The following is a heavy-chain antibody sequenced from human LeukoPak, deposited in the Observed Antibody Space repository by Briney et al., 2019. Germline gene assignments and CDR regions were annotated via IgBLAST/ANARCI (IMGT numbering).Heavy chain of an antibody. V-gene: IGHV3-23*01. CDR3: AKLKQWQPQRYFFEY. Sequence: GGSLRLSCAASGFTFSSYAMGWVRQAPGKGLEWVSTFSGTSTNSYADAVKGRVTISRDNSKNTLYLQMNSLRAEDTAVYYCAKLKQWQPQRYFFEYWDQGALVTVAS. CDR1: GFTFSSYA. D-gene: IGHD6-19*01. CDR2: FSGTSTN. J-gene: IGHJ4*02.